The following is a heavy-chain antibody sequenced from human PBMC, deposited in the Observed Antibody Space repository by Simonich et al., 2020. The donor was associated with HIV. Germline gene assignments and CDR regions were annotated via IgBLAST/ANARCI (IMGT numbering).Heavy chain of an antibody. CDR1: GGSFSGYY. V-gene: IGHV4-34*01. J-gene: IGHJ4*02. CDR3: ARRSGYALDY. CDR2: IDHSEST. D-gene: IGHD5-12*01. Sequence: QVHLQQWGAGLLKPSETLSLTCAVYGGSFSGYYWSWIRQPPGKGLEWIGEIDHSESTSSNPSLKSRVTISVDTSKNQFSLKLTSVTAADTAVYYCARRSGYALDYWGQGTLVTVSS.